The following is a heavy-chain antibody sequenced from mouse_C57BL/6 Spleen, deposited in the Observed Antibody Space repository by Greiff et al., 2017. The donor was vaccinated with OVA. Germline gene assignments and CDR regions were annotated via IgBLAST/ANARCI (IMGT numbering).Heavy chain of an antibody. J-gene: IGHJ4*01. CDR1: GYTFTSYG. V-gene: IGHV1-81*01. D-gene: IGHD2-5*01. CDR2: INPRSGNT. CDR3: ARGSNDAMDY. Sequence: QVQLQQSGAELARPGASVKLSCEASGYTFTSYGISWVKQRTGQGLEWIGEINPRSGNTYYNEKFKGKATLTEDKSSSTAYMELRSLTSEDSAVCFCARGSNDAMDYWGQGTSVTVSS.